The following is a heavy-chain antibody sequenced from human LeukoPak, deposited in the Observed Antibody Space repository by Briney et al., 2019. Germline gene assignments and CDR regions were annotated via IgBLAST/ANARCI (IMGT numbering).Heavy chain of an antibody. CDR3: ASEAYCSGGRCSVQRVAS. Sequence: ASLKLSCKASGYTFTAYYMHWMRQAPGQGPEGIDRSNIKNGDTKDAQTTQSRLTITRETSIGLAYIKWRSLISDDTAVYYCASEAYCSGGRCSVQRVASWGQGTPVTVSS. CDR2: SNIKNGDT. CDR1: GYTFTAYY. D-gene: IGHD2-15*01. V-gene: IGHV1-2*06. J-gene: IGHJ4*02.